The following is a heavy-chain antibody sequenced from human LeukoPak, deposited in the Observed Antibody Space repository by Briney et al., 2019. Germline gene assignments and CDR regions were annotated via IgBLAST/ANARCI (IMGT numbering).Heavy chain of an antibody. Sequence: GGSLRLSCAASGFTVSSNYMNWVRQAPGKGLEWVSIIYSGGSTYYADSVKGRFTISRDNSKNTLYLQMSSLRAEDTAVYYCAKDYFDSSGFHCFDYWGQGTLVTVSS. D-gene: IGHD3-22*01. J-gene: IGHJ4*02. V-gene: IGHV3-53*01. CDR3: AKDYFDSSGFHCFDY. CDR1: GFTVSSNY. CDR2: IYSGGST.